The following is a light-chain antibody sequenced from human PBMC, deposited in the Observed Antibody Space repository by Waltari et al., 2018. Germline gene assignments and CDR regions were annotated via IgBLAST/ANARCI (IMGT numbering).Light chain of an antibody. V-gene: IGLV3-1*01. Sequence: SYELTQPPSVSVSPGQTATTTCSGDKVGDGYASWYQQKPGQSPVLVNYQGVRRPSGIPERFSGSNSGNTATLTITGTQSMDDADYYCQAWDSNIVLFGGGTKLTVL. CDR1: KVGDGY. CDR3: QAWDSNIVL. J-gene: IGLJ2*01. CDR2: QGV.